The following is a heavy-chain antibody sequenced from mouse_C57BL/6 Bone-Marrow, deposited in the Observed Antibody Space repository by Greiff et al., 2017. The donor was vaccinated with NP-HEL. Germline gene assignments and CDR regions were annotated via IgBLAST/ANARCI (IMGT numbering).Heavy chain of an antibody. V-gene: IGHV1-74*01. Sequence: QVQLQQSGAELVKPGASVKVSCKASGYTFTSYWMHWVKQRPGQGLEWIGRIHPSDSDTNYNQKFKGKATLTVDKSSSTAYMQLSSLTSEDSAVYYCAEFYYDYDEFAYWGQGTLVTVSA. D-gene: IGHD2-4*01. CDR1: GYTFTSYW. J-gene: IGHJ3*01. CDR3: AEFYYDYDEFAY. CDR2: IHPSDSDT.